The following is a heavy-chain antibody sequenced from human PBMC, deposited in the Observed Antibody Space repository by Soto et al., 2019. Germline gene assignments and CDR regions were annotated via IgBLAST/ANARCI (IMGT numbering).Heavy chain of an antibody. D-gene: IGHD2-8*01. J-gene: IGHJ4*02. V-gene: IGHV3-23*01. CDR3: AKRHGAGGHFDY. CDR2: VSIGGST. CDR1: GFTLSSYA. Sequence: GESLKISCAASGFTLSSYAMGWVRQGPGKGLEWVAVVSIGGSTHYADSVRGRFTISRDNSKNTLSLQMNSLTAEDTAVYFCAKRHGAGGHFDYWGQGALVPVSS.